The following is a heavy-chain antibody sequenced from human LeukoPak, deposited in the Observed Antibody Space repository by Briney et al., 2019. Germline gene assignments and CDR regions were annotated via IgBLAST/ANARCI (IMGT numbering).Heavy chain of an antibody. CDR2: TASDGSNK. J-gene: IGHJ5*02. D-gene: IGHD3-22*01. Sequence: GGSLRLSCPASGFTFSAYGMHWVRLAPGKGLEWVGVTASDGSNKFYADSVKGRFTVSRDNSKNTLYLHMNSLRAEDTAVYYCARDNDPDYSSSPGWFDLWGQGTLVTVSS. CDR1: GFTFSAYG. CDR3: ARDNDPDYSSSPGWFDL. V-gene: IGHV3-30*06.